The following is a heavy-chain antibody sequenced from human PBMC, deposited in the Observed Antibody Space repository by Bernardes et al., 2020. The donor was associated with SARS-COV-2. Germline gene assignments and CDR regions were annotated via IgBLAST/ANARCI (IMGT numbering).Heavy chain of an antibody. CDR3: ARVLASYCTNGVCLSYYYYYGMDV. Sequence: SETLSLTCTVSGGSISSYYWSWIRQPPGKGLEWIGYIYYSGSTNYNPSLKSRVTISVDTSKNQFSLKLSSVTAADTAVYYCARVLASYCTNGVCLSYYYYYGMDVWGQGTTVTVSS. CDR2: IYYSGST. J-gene: IGHJ6*02. CDR1: GGSISSYY. D-gene: IGHD2-8*01. V-gene: IGHV4-59*01.